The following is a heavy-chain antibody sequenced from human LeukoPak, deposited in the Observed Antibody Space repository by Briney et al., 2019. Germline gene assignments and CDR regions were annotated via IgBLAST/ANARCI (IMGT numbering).Heavy chain of an antibody. V-gene: IGHV4-34*01. Sequence: SETLSPTCAVYGGSFSGYYWSWIRQPPGKGLEWIGEINHSGSTNYNPSLKSRVTISVDTSKNQFSLKLSSVTAADTAVYYCARAKVVTYYYDSSGYNYWGQGTLVTVSS. CDR1: GGSFSGYY. D-gene: IGHD3-22*01. CDR2: INHSGST. CDR3: ARAKVVTYYYDSSGYNY. J-gene: IGHJ4*02.